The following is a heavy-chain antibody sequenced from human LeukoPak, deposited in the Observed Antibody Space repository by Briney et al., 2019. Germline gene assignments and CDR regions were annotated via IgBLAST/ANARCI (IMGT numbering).Heavy chain of an antibody. CDR2: IYYNGST. Sequence: SEALSLTCTVSGGSISSSSYYWGWIRQPPGKGLEWIGSIYYNGSTYYNPSLKSRVTISVDTSKNQFSLKLSSVTAADTAVYYCARLARGSRYLGYWGQGILVTVSS. CDR3: ARLARGSRYLGY. V-gene: IGHV4-39*01. CDR1: GGSISSSSYY. D-gene: IGHD3-10*01. J-gene: IGHJ4*02.